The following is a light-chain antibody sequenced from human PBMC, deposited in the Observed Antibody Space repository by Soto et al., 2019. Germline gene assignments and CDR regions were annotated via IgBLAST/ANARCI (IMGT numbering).Light chain of an antibody. CDR3: QHYGSSPRT. CDR2: GTS. J-gene: IGKJ1*01. V-gene: IGKV3-20*01. Sequence: EMVLTQSPGTLSLSPGERATLSCRASQSVSSSYLAWYQQKPGQAPRLLIYGTSSMATGIPDRLSGSGSGTDFTLTISRLEPEDFAVYYCQHYGSSPRTFGQGTKVETK. CDR1: QSVSSSY.